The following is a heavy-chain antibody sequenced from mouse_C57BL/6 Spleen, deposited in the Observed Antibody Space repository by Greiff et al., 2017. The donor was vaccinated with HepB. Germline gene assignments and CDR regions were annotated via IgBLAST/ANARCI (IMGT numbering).Heavy chain of an antibody. CDR3: ARGGDLTVATSHWYFDV. J-gene: IGHJ1*03. Sequence: QVQLQQSGAELARPGASVKLSCKASGYTFTSYGISWVKQRTGQGLEWIGEIYPRSGNTYYNEKFKGKATLTADKSSSTAYMELRSLTSEDSAVYFCARGGDLTVATSHWYFDVWGTGTTVTVSS. V-gene: IGHV1-81*01. D-gene: IGHD1-1*02. CDR1: GYTFTSYG. CDR2: IYPRSGNT.